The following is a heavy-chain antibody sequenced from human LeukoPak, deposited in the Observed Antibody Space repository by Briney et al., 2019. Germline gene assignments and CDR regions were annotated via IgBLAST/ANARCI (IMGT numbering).Heavy chain of an antibody. J-gene: IGHJ5*02. CDR3: ARQSPSDVVVPAATEGPDNWFDP. CDR2: IYYSGST. V-gene: IGHV4-31*03. D-gene: IGHD2-2*01. Sequence: PSETLSLTCTVSGGSISSGGYYWSWIRQHPGKGLEWIGYIYYSGSTYYNPSLKSRVTISVDTSKNQFSLKLSSVTAADTAVYYCARQSPSDVVVPAATEGPDNWFDPWGQGTLVTVSS. CDR1: GGSISSGGYY.